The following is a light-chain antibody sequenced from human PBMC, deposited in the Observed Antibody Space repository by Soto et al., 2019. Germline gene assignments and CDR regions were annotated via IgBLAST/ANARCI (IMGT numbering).Light chain of an antibody. J-gene: IGLJ3*02. CDR1: SSDVGGYNY. Sequence: QSALTQPRSVSGSPGQSVTISCTGTSSDVGGYNYVSWYQQHPGKAPQLIIYDVTKRPSGVPDRFSGSKSGNTASLNISGLQADDESDYYCCSYAGSSTWVFGGGTKLTVL. CDR2: DVT. CDR3: CSYAGSSTWV. V-gene: IGLV2-11*01.